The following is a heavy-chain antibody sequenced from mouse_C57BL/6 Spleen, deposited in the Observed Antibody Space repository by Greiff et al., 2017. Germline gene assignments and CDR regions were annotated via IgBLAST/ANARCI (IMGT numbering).Heavy chain of an antibody. Sequence: VMLVESGPGLVAPSQSLSITCTVSGFSLTSYGVSWVRQPPGTGLEWLGVIWGDGSTNYQSALISRLSNSKDNSKSQVFLNLNSLQTDDTATYYCAKRGYGNYVKYFDVWGTGTTVTVSS. CDR2: IWGDGST. CDR1: GFSLTSYG. V-gene: IGHV2-3*01. D-gene: IGHD2-10*02. CDR3: AKRGYGNYVKYFDV. J-gene: IGHJ1*03.